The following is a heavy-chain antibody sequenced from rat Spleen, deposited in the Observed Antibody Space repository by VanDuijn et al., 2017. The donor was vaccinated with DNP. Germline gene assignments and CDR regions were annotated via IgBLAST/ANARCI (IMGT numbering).Heavy chain of an antibody. Sequence: EVKLVESGGGLVQPGRSLKLSCAASGFNFNDYWMAWVRQAPTKGLEWVASISTGGGNTYYRDSVKGRFTISRDNAKSTLYLQMDSLRSEETATYYCARRLPGYNAMDAWGQGTSVTVSS. V-gene: IGHV5S11*01. J-gene: IGHJ4*01. CDR3: ARRLPGYNAMDA. CDR2: ISTGGGNT. CDR1: GFNFNDYW. D-gene: IGHD1-4*01.